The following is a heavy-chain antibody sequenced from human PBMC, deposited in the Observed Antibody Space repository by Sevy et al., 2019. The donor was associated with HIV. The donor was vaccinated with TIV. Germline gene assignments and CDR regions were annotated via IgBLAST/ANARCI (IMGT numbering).Heavy chain of an antibody. CDR1: GYTFTDYY. V-gene: IGHV1-2*02. D-gene: IGHD6-13*01. CDR2: INPNSGGT. Sequence: ASVKVSCQGSGYTFTDYYIHWVRQAPGQGLEWMGWINPNSGGTESSRRFQGTVSLTSDTSITKVYMELRSLKSDDTGTFDCAGGRSPVRAGRYSSSWSPFDFWGQGTLVTVSS. CDR3: AGGRSPVRAGRYSSSWSPFDF. J-gene: IGHJ4*02.